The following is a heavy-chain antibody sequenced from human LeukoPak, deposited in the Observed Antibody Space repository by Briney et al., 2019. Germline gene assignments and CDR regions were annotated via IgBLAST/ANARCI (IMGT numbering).Heavy chain of an antibody. CDR2: ISGSGGST. V-gene: IGHV3-23*01. Sequence: GGSLRLSCAASGFTVSSYAMSWVRQAPGKGLEWVSAISGSGGSTYYADSVKGRFTISRDNSKNTLYLQMNSLRAVDTAVYYCAKDMVRGVTGYWGQGTLVTVSS. CDR1: GFTVSSYA. J-gene: IGHJ4*02. D-gene: IGHD3-10*01. CDR3: AKDMVRGVTGY.